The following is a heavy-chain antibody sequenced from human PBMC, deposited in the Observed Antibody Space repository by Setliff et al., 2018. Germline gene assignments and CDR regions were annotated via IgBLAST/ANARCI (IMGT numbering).Heavy chain of an antibody. D-gene: IGHD1-26*01. V-gene: IGHV1-8*01. CDR3: AREETLGATLYYYGMDV. CDR1: GYTFTSYD. Sequence: RASVKVSCKASGYTFTSYDINWVRQATGQGLEWMGWMNPNSGNTGYAQKFQGRVTMTRNTSISTAYMELSSLRSEDTAVYYCAREETLGATLYYYGMDVWGQGTTVTVS. J-gene: IGHJ6*02. CDR2: MNPNSGNT.